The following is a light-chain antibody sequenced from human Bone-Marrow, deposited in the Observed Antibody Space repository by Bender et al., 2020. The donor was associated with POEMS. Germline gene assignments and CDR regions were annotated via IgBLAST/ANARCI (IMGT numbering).Light chain of an antibody. CDR1: WSNIGANYD. J-gene: IGLJ3*02. CDR2: ANT. Sequence: QSALTQPASVSGSPGQSITISCTGSWSNIGANYDVHWYQQFPGTAPKLLIYANTNRASGVPDRFSGSKSGTSASLVISGLQSDDEADYYCSAWDDSLNGWVFGGGTQVTV. CDR3: SAWDDSLNGWV. V-gene: IGLV1-50*01.